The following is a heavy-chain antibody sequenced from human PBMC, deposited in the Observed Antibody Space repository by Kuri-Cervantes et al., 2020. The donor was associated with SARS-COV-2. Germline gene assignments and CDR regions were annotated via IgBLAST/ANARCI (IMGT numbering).Heavy chain of an antibody. V-gene: IGHV3-11*01. CDR1: GGSFSDYY. CDR3: ARDLNGGSDY. Sequence: GGSLRLSCAVYGGSFSDYYMSWIRQAPGKGLEWVSYISSSGSTIYYADSVKGRFTISRDNAKNSLYLQMNSLRAEDTAVYYCARDLNGGSDYWGQGTLVTVSS. D-gene: IGHD3-10*01. CDR2: ISSSGSTI. J-gene: IGHJ4*02.